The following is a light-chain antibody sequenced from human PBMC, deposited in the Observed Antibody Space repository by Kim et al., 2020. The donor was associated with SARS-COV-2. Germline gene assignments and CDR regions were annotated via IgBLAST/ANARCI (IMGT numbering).Light chain of an antibody. J-gene: IGKJ1*01. Sequence: EIVMTQSPATLSVSPGERATLSCRASQSVNINLAWYQHKPGQAPRLLIYGASTRATGIPARFSGSGSGTEFTLTISSLQSEDFAVYYCQQYNKWPPWTFGQGTKVDIK. CDR3: QQYNKWPPWT. CDR1: QSVNIN. V-gene: IGKV3-15*01. CDR2: GAS.